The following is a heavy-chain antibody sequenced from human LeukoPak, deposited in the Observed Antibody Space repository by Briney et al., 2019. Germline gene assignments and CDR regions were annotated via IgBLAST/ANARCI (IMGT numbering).Heavy chain of an antibody. V-gene: IGHV3-48*04. CDR2: ISSSSSTI. CDR1: GFTFSSYS. D-gene: IGHD3-16*01. J-gene: IGHJ4*02. CDR3: ARDRHVWGSYTIDY. Sequence: GGSLRLSCAASGFTFSSYSMNWVRQAPGKGLEWVSYISSSSSTIYYADSVKGRFTISRDNAKNSLCLQMNSLRAEDTAVYYCARDRHVWGSYTIDYWGQGTLVTVSS.